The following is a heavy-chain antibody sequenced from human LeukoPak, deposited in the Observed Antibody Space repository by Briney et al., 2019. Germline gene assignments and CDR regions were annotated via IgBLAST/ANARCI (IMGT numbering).Heavy chain of an antibody. CDR2: ISYDGSNK. J-gene: IGHJ4*02. CDR1: GSAFSSYA. Sequence: PGGSLRLSCAASGSAFSSYAMHWARQAPGKGLEWVAVISYDGSNKYYADSVKGRFTISRDNSKNTLYLQMNSLRAEDTAVYYCARDWEAAGYFDYWGQGTLVTVSS. D-gene: IGHD6-25*01. CDR3: ARDWEAAGYFDY. V-gene: IGHV3-30*04.